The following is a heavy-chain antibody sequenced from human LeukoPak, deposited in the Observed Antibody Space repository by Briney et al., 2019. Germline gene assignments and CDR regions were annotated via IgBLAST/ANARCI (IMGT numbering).Heavy chain of an antibody. CDR1: GGSINSGTYY. CDR3: ASDHKSITMRKGQYFDY. CDR2: MYHDGRT. J-gene: IGHJ4*02. Sequence: SETLSLTCTVSGGSINSGTYYWGWIRQPPGKGLEWIASMYHDGRTSYNPSLESRVTISIDTSTNQVSLQLSSVTAAATAVYYCASDHKSITMRKGQYFDYWGQGVLVTVSS. V-gene: IGHV4-39*01. D-gene: IGHD1-14*01.